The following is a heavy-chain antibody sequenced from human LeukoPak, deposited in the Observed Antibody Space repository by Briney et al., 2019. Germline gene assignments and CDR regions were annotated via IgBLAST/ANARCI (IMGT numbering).Heavy chain of an antibody. CDR3: AKDAGSFFDH. Sequence: GGSLRLSCAASGFTVSSNYMSWVRQAPGKGLEWVSVLYSGIGTYYADSVKGRFTISRDNSKNTLYLQMNSLRAEDTAIYYCAKDAGSFFDHWGQGTLVTVSS. J-gene: IGHJ4*02. V-gene: IGHV3-66*01. D-gene: IGHD3-10*01. CDR1: GFTVSSNY. CDR2: LYSGIGT.